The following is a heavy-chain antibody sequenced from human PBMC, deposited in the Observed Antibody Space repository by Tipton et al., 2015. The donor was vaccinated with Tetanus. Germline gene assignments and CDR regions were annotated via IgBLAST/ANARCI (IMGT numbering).Heavy chain of an antibody. CDR2: ISYDGSNK. CDR3: AKGFGAAGPQEPDY. J-gene: IGHJ4*02. CDR1: GFTFSSYG. Sequence: CAASGFTFSSYGMHWVRQAPGKGLEWVAVISYDGSNKYYADSVKGRFTISRDNSKNTLYLQMNSLRAEDTAVYYCAKGFGAAGPQEPDYWGQGTLVTVSS. D-gene: IGHD6-13*01. V-gene: IGHV3-30*18.